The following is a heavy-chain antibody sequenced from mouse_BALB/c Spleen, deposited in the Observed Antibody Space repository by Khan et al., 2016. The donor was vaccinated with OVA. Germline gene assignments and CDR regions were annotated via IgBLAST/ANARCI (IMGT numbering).Heavy chain of an antibody. Sequence: EVQLVESGPGLVKPSQSLSLTCTVTGYSITSDYAWNWIRQFPGNKLEWMGYISYSGSTTYTPSPKSRISITRDTSKNQFFLQLNSVTTEDTATYYCARWFTYWGQGTLVTVSA. CDR3: ARWFTY. J-gene: IGHJ3*01. V-gene: IGHV3-2*02. CDR1: GYSITSDYA. CDR2: ISYSGST.